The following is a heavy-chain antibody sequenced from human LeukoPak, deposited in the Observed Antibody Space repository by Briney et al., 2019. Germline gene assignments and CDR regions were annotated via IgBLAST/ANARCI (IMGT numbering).Heavy chain of an antibody. J-gene: IGHJ3*02. D-gene: IGHD6-13*01. CDR3: AKDIGPIALDAFDI. Sequence: GRSLRLSCAASGFTFSSYAMHWVRQAPGKGLEWVAVISYDGSNKYYADSVKGRFTISRDNSKNTLYLQMNSLRAEDTAVYYCAKDIGPIALDAFDIWGQGTMVTVSS. CDR2: ISYDGSNK. V-gene: IGHV3-30*04. CDR1: GFTFSSYA.